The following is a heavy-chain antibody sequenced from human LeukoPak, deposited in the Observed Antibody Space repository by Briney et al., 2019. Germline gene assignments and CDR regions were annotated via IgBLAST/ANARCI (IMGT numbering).Heavy chain of an antibody. CDR2: IRSKANSYAT. Sequence: PGGSLRLSCAASGFTFSGSAMHWVRQASGKGLEWVGRIRSKANSYATAYAASVKGRFTISRDDSKNTAYLQMNSLKTEDTAVYYCTRRGIAAAGTDYWGQGTLVTVSS. CDR3: TRRGIAAAGTDY. CDR1: GFTFSGSA. V-gene: IGHV3-73*01. D-gene: IGHD6-13*01. J-gene: IGHJ4*02.